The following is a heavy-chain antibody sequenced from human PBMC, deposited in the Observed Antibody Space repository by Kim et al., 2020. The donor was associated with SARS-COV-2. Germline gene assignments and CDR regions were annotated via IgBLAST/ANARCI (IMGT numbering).Heavy chain of an antibody. D-gene: IGHD2-15*01. CDR1: GYTFTSYG. V-gene: IGHV1-18*01. Sequence: ASVKVSCKASGYTFTSYGISWVRQAPGQGLEWMGWISAYNGNTNYAQKLQGRVTMTTDTSTSTAYMELRSLRSDDTAVYYCARDVQVIVVVVAADTPFDYWGQGTLVTVSS. CDR2: ISAYNGNT. CDR3: ARDVQVIVVVVAADTPFDY. J-gene: IGHJ4*02.